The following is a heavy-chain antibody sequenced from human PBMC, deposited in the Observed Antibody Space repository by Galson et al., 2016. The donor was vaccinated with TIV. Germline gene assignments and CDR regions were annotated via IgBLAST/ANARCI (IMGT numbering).Heavy chain of an antibody. J-gene: IGHJ4*02. V-gene: IGHV4-38-2*02. D-gene: IGHD1-14*01. CDR3: ARERNHSKQDFDY. CDR2: IHHSGNT. CDR1: GYSISSGYY. Sequence: ETLSLPCTVSGYSISSGYYWGWIRQPPGKGLEWIASIHHSGNTNYNPSLKSRVTLSVETSKKQFSLKVSSVTAADTAVYYCARERNHSKQDFDYWGLGTLVTVFS.